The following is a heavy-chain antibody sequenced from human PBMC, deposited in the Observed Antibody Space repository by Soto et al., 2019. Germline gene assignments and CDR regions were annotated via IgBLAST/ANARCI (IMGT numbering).Heavy chain of an antibody. Sequence: LSLTCAVYGGAFSGYYWSWIRQPPGKGLEWIGEINHSGSTNYNPSLKSRVTISVDTSKNQFSLKLSSVTAADTAVYYCARGAGYSSSWYYFDYWGQGTLVTVSS. CDR3: ARGAGYSSSWYYFDY. CDR2: INHSGST. V-gene: IGHV4-34*01. CDR1: GGAFSGYY. D-gene: IGHD6-13*01. J-gene: IGHJ4*02.